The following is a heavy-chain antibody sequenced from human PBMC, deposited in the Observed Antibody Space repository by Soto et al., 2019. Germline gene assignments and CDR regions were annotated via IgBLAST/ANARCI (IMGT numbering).Heavy chain of an antibody. V-gene: IGHV1-3*01. D-gene: IGHD4-17*01. Sequence: QVQLVQSGAEVKKPGASVKVSCKASGYTFTSYAMHWVRQAPGQRLEWMGWINAGNGNTKYSQKFQGRVTITRDTSASTAYMELSSLRAEDTAVYSCARDSGYGDFDYWGQGSLVTVSS. CDR3: ARDSGYGDFDY. CDR2: INAGNGNT. CDR1: GYTFTSYA. J-gene: IGHJ4*02.